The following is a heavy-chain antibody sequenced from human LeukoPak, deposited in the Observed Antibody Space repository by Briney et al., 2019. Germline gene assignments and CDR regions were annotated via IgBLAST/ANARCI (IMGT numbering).Heavy chain of an antibody. J-gene: IGHJ3*01. CDR3: ARHFTYYYDSNGYPRDAFDV. CDR1: GGSIIGYY. D-gene: IGHD3-22*01. Sequence: SETLSLTCTVSGGSIIGYYWSWIRQSPGKGLVWIGYIYYSGSTNYNPSLKSRVTISVDMSKNQFSLKLGSVTAADTALYYCARHFTYYYDSNGYPRDAFDVWGQGTVVTVSS. CDR2: IYYSGST. V-gene: IGHV4-59*08.